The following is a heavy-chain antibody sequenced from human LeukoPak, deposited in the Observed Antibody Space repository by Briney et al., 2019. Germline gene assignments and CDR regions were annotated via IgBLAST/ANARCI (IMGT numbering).Heavy chain of an antibody. Sequence: SETLSLTCTVSGGSISSYYWSWIRQPPGKGLEWIGCIYYSGSTNYNPSLKSRVTISVDTSKNQFSLKLSSVTAADTAVYYCARVVYYYGMNVWGQGTTVTVSS. V-gene: IGHV4-59*01. CDR3: ARVVYYYGMNV. J-gene: IGHJ6*02. CDR2: IYYSGST. CDR1: GGSISSYY.